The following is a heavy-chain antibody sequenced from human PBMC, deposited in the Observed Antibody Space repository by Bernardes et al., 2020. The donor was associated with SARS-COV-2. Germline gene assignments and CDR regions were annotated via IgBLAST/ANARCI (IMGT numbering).Heavy chain of an antibody. CDR2: IYTSGST. V-gene: IGHV4-4*07. Sequence: SETLSLTCTVSGGSIRSYYWSWIRQPAGKGLEWIGRIYTSGSTNYNPSLKSRVTMSVDTSKNQFSLKLSSVTAADTAVYYCARNRNYDFWSGYYTGWFDPWGQGTLVTVSA. D-gene: IGHD3-3*01. CDR1: GGSIRSYY. CDR3: ARNRNYDFWSGYYTGWFDP. J-gene: IGHJ5*02.